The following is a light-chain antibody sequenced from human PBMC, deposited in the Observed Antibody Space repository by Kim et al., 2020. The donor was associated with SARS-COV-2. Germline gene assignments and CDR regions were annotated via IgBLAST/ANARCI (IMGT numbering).Light chain of an antibody. J-gene: IGLJ1*01. Sequence: FGQTVRSNCQVDSLRSYYASWYQQQPGQAPVLFIYGKNNRPSGIPDRFSGSSSGNTASLTITGAQAEDEADYYCNSRDSSGNHYVFGTGTKVTVL. CDR1: SLRSYY. CDR2: GKN. V-gene: IGLV3-19*01. CDR3: NSRDSSGNHYV.